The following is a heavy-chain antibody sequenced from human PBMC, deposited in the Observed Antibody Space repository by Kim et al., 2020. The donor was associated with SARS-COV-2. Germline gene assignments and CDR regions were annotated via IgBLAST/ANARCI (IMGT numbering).Heavy chain of an antibody. CDR1: GGSISSYY. CDR3: ARDGVSRYFDL. CDR2: IYYSGST. D-gene: IGHD3-16*01. J-gene: IGHJ2*01. Sequence: SETLSLTCTVPGGSISSYYWSGIRQPPGKGLEWIGYIYYSGSTNYNPSLKSRVPISVDTSKNQFSLNLSSVSAPDTAVYFCARDGVSRYFDLWGRGTLVTVSS. V-gene: IGHV4-59*01.